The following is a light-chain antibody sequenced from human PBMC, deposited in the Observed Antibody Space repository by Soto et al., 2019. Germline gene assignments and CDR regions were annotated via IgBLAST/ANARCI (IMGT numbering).Light chain of an antibody. J-gene: IGKJ5*01. CDR1: QDINKN. V-gene: IGKV1-33*01. Sequence: HLTQSPSSLSASVGHRVTITCQASQDINKNLIWYQQKPGKPPNLLIYDASDLETGVPSRFSGSGCCTGFTFPIISMQDPDVATDYCRQHDGSPPTFGQGTRLEI. CDR2: DAS. CDR3: RQHDGSPPT.